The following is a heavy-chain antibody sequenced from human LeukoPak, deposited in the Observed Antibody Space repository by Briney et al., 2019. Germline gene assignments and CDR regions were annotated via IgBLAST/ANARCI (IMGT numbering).Heavy chain of an antibody. V-gene: IGHV3-21*01. CDR2: IRFTGSYI. J-gene: IGHJ4*02. D-gene: IGHD3-16*01. CDR1: GFTFTSYS. CDR3: AKDRANWAIDD. Sequence: PGGSLRLSCAASGFTFTSYSMNWVRQAPGRGLEWVSSIRFTGSYIYYSDSVKGRFTISRDDAKNLLSLQMISLRVEDTAVYYCAKDRANWAIDDWGQGTQVTVSS.